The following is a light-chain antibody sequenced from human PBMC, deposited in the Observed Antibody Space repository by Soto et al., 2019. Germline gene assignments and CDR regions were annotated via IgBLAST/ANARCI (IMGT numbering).Light chain of an antibody. J-gene: IGKJ4*01. V-gene: IGKV2-30*01. Sequence: DVVMTQSPLSLPVSLGQPASISCRSSQSLLYSDGNTYLNWFHQRPGQPPRRLIYKVSIRDSGVPDRFSASGSGTDFTLKISRMEAEDVGVYYCMQGSHWPPTFGGGTKVEIK. CDR2: KVS. CDR3: MQGSHWPPT. CDR1: QSLLYSDGNTY.